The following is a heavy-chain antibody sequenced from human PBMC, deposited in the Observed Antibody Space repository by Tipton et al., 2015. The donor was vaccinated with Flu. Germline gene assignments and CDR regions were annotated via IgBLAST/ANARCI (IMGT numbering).Heavy chain of an antibody. CDR2: INPNSGGT. V-gene: IGHV1-2*06. J-gene: IGHJ4*02. Sequence: QLVQSGAEVKKPGASVKVSCKASGYTFTGYYMHWVRQAPGQGLEWMGRINPNSGGTNYAQKFQGRVTMTRDTSISTAYMELSRLRPSDTAVYYCVGVEMATITPPLASGGQGPRVPVP. CDR1: GYTFTGYY. D-gene: IGHD5-12*01. CDR3: VGVEMATITPPLAS.